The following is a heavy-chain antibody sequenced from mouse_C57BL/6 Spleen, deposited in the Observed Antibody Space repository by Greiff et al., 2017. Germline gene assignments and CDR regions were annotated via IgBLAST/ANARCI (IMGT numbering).Heavy chain of an antibody. V-gene: IGHV1-80*01. CDR2: IYPGDGDT. CDR1: GYAFSRYW. J-gene: IGHJ1*03. Sequence: VMLQQSGAELVKPGASVKISCKASGYAFSRYWMNWVKQRPGKGLEWIGQIYPGDGDTNYNGKFKGKATLTADKSSSTAYMQLSSLTSEDSAVYFCARRTGTDWYFDVWGTGTTVTVSS. CDR3: ARRTGTDWYFDV. D-gene: IGHD4-1*01.